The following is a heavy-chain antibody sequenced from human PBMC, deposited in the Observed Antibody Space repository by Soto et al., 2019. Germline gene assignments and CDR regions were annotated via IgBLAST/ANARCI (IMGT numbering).Heavy chain of an antibody. J-gene: IGHJ4*02. CDR1: GGSITGGGYS. Sequence: QLQLQESGSGLVKPSQTLSLTCAGSGGSITGGGYSWSWIRQPPGKGLEWIGYIYHSGSTYYNPYLKSRVQLSVDRSKNQFPMKLISVTAADTAVYYCARAGGLGAVAVDYWGQGTLVTVSS. D-gene: IGHD6-19*01. CDR2: IYHSGST. V-gene: IGHV4-30-2*01. CDR3: ARAGGLGAVAVDY.